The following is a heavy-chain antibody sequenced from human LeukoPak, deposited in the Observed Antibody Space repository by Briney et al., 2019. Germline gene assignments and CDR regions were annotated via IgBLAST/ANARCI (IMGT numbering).Heavy chain of an antibody. CDR2: INPNSGGT. J-gene: IGHJ5*02. Sequence: ASVKVSCKASGYTFTGYYMHWVRQAPGQGLEWMGWINPNSGGTNYAQKFQGRVTMTRDTSISTAYMELSRLRSDDTAVYYCARDPIVVVADDPHNWFDPWGQGTLVTVSS. CDR3: ARDPIVVVADDPHNWFDP. D-gene: IGHD2-15*01. V-gene: IGHV1-2*02. CDR1: GYTFTGYY.